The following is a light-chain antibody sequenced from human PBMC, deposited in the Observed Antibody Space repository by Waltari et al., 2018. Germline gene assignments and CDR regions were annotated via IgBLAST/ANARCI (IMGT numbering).Light chain of an antibody. V-gene: IGLV1-40*01. J-gene: IGLJ2*01. CDR1: SSNIGTGYD. CDR2: GNT. CDR3: QSYDSSLSGVV. Sequence: QSVLPQPPSASGAPGQRVTVSCTGSSSNIGTGYDVHWYQQLPGTAPKLLIYGNTNRPSGVPDRFSGSKSGTSASLAITGLQAEDEADYYCQSYDSSLSGVVFGGGTKVTVL.